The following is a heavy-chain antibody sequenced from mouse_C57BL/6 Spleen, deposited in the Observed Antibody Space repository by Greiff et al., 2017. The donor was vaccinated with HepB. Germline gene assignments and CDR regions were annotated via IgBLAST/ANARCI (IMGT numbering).Heavy chain of an antibody. CDR3: ARRGYYSNYVRFAY. CDR2: INPNNGGT. CDR1: GYTFTDYN. D-gene: IGHD2-5*01. Sequence: VQLQQSGPELVKPGASVKIPCKASGYTFTDYNMDWVKQSHGKSLEWIGDINPNNGGTIYNQKFKGKATLTVDKSSSTAYMELRSLTSEDTAVYYCARRGYYSNYVRFAYWGQGTLVTVSA. J-gene: IGHJ3*01. V-gene: IGHV1-18*01.